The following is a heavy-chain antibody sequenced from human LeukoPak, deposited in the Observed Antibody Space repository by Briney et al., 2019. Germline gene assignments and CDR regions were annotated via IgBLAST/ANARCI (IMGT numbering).Heavy chain of an antibody. D-gene: IGHD3-10*01. CDR2: ICGDDGST. CDR1: GFTFTSYA. V-gene: IGHV3-23*01. J-gene: IGHJ4*02. Sequence: GGSLRLSCAASGFTFTSYAMNWVRQAPGKGLEWVSGICGDDGSTKYADSVKGRFAISRDNSKNTLYLQMNSLRAEDTAVYYCARYMRGIKAYSEGRFSSDYWGQGTLVTVSS. CDR3: ARYMRGIKAYSEGRFSSDY.